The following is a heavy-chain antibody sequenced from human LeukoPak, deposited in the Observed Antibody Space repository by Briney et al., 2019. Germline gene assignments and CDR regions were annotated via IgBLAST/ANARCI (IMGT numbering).Heavy chain of an antibody. CDR2: IVVGSGNT. V-gene: IGHV1-58*01. D-gene: IGHD3-10*01. J-gene: IGHJ4*02. Sequence: GTSVKVSCKASGFTFTSSVVQWVRQARGQRLDWIGWIVVGSGNTNYAQKFQERVTITRDMSTSTAYMELSSLRFEDTAVYYCAADRAGSYLRFVYWGQGTPVTVSS. CDR3: AADRAGSYLRFVY. CDR1: GFTFTSSV.